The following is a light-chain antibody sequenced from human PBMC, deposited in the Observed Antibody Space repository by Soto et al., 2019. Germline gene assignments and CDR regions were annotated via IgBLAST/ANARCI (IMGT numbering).Light chain of an antibody. J-gene: IGLJ1*01. CDR3: CSYAGTYSYV. CDR2: DVS. CDR1: SSDVGAYNY. V-gene: IGLV2-11*01. Sequence: QSVLTQPRSVSGSPGQSVTISCTGTSSDVGAYNYVSWYQQHPGKAPKFLIYDVSKRPSGVPDRFSGSKSDNMASLTISGLQAEDEADYYCCSYAGTYSYVFGTGTKVTVL.